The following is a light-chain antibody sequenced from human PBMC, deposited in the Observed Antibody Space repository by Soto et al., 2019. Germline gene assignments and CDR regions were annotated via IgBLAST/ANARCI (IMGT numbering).Light chain of an antibody. V-gene: IGKV3-15*01. J-gene: IGKJ5*01. Sequence: EIIMTQSPATRSWSPGGIATLXXXXXXQSVSILLAWYQQKPGQAPRLLIHGATTRATGIPARFSGSGSGTEFTLTISSMQSEDFAVYYCQQYGSSPPPITFGQGTRLEIK. CDR1: QSVSIL. CDR2: GAT. CDR3: QQYGSSPPPIT.